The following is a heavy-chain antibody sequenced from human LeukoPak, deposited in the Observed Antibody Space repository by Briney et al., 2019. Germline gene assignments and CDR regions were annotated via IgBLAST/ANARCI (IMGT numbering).Heavy chain of an antibody. J-gene: IGHJ4*02. D-gene: IGHD4-17*01. CDR1: GFTFSSYA. CDR3: AKHYGDYGFDY. CDR2: ISYDGSNK. Sequence: GGSLRLSCAASGFTFSSYAMHWVRQAPGKGLEWVAVISYDGSNKYYADSVKGRFTISRDNSKNTLYLQMNSLRAEDTAVYYCAKHYGDYGFDYWGQGTLVTVSS. V-gene: IGHV3-30*18.